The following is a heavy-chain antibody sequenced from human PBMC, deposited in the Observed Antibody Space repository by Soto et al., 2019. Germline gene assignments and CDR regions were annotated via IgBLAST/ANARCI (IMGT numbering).Heavy chain of an antibody. V-gene: IGHV5-51*01. Sequence: GESLKISCKGSGYSFTIYWIGWVRQMPGKGLEWMGIIYPGDSDTRYSPSFQGQVTISADKSISTAYLQWSSLKASDTAMYYCARRNTAMGYYYYGMDVWGQGTTVTVSS. D-gene: IGHD5-18*01. J-gene: IGHJ6*02. CDR1: GYSFTIYW. CDR3: ARRNTAMGYYYYGMDV. CDR2: IYPGDSDT.